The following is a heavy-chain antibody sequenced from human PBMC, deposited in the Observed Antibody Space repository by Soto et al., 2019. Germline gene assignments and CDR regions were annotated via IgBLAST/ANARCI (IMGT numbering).Heavy chain of an antibody. D-gene: IGHD3-10*01. V-gene: IGHV3-11*01. CDR1: GVTFSDYY. Sequence: QVQLVESGGGLVKPGGSLRLSCVASGVTFSDYYMSWIRQAPGKGLEWLSYVSSSGNTIYYADSVKGRFTISRDNAKNSLFLQMNSLRAEDTAVYYCATILVRGVPGAFEFWGRGTMVTVSS. CDR2: VSSSGNTI. J-gene: IGHJ3*01. CDR3: ATILVRGVPGAFEF.